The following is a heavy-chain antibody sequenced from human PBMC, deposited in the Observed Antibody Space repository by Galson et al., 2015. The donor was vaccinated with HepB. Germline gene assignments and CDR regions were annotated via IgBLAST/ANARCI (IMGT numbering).Heavy chain of an antibody. CDR1: GGSISGNDYY. CDR2: LYFGGTA. J-gene: IGHJ6*02. D-gene: IGHD4-11*01. CDR3: ARHVGRPTTGIYFYYAMGV. Sequence: TLSLTCTVSGGSISGNDYYWGWIRQAPGKGLEWIGNLYFGGTAYYNPSLKSRVTLSIDTSKTQFSLKLSSVTAADTAVYYCARHVGRPTTGIYFYYAMGVCGQGATGTVSS. V-gene: IGHV4-39*01.